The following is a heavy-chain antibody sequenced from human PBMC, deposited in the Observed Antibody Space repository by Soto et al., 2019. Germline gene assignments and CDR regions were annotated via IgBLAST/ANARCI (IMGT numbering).Heavy chain of an antibody. CDR3: VRDSHGGTTKYYYYYFMDV. D-gene: IGHD3-3*01. CDR1: GGSISSGGYY. Sequence: PSETLSLTCTVSGGSISSGGYYWSWIRQHPGKGLEWIGYIYYSGSTYYNPSLKSRVTISVDTSKNQFSLKLSSVTAADTAVYYCVRDSHGGTTKYYYYYFMDVWGKGTTVTVSS. CDR2: IYYSGST. V-gene: IGHV4-31*03. J-gene: IGHJ6*03.